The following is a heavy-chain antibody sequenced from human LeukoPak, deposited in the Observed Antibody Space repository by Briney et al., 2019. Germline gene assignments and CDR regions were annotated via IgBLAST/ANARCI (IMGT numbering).Heavy chain of an antibody. Sequence: ASVKVSCKASGGTFSSYAISWVRQAPGQRLEWMGGIIPIFGTANYAQKFQGRVTITADESTSTAYMELSSLRSEDTAVYYCANTPKTGYCSGGSCYGAFDIWGQGTMVTVSS. CDR1: GGTFSSYA. D-gene: IGHD2-15*01. CDR2: IIPIFGTA. J-gene: IGHJ3*02. CDR3: ANTPKTGYCSGGSCYGAFDI. V-gene: IGHV1-69*13.